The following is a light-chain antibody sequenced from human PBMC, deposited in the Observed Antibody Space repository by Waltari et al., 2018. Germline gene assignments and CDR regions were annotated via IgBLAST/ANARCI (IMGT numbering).Light chain of an antibody. J-gene: IGKJ2*01. CDR1: QGISSY. Sequence: AIRITQSPSSLSASTGDRVTITCRASQGISSYLAWYQQKPGKAPKLLIYAASTWQSGVPSRFRGSGSGTDFTLTIICLPSEDFATYDCQQYYSDPYTCGQWTKLEI. CDR2: AAS. V-gene: IGKV1-8*01. CDR3: QQYYSDPYT.